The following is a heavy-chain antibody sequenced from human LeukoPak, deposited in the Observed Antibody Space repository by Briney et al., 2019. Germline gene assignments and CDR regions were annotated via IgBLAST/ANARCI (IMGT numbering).Heavy chain of an antibody. CDR2: ISWNSGSI. CDR3: AKVKRYYDSSGYYYFDY. V-gene: IGHV3-9*01. Sequence: GGSLRLSCAASGFTFDDYAMHWVRQAPGKGLEWVSGISWNSGSIGYADSVKGRFTISRDNAKNSLYLQMNSLRAEDTALYYCAKVKRYYDSSGYYYFDYWGQGTLVTVSS. J-gene: IGHJ4*02. CDR1: GFTFDDYA. D-gene: IGHD3-22*01.